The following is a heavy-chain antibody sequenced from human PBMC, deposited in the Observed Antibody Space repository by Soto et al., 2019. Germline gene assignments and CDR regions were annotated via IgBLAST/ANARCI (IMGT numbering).Heavy chain of an antibody. V-gene: IGHV3-21*01. D-gene: IGHD6-6*01. CDR3: ARDVDSSSAGWFDP. Sequence: PGGSLRLSCAASGFTFSSYSMNWVRQAPGKGLEWVSSISSSSSYIYYADSVKGRFTISRDNAKNSLYLQMNSLRAEDTAVYYCARDVDSSSAGWFDPWGQGTLVTVSS. J-gene: IGHJ5*02. CDR1: GFTFSSYS. CDR2: ISSSSSYI.